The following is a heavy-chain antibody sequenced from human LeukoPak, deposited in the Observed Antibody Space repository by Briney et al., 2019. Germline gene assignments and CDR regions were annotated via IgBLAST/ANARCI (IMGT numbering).Heavy chain of an antibody. Sequence: SVKVSRKASVGTFDTYALRWVRQAPGQGLEWVGRIIPFRGTENHAQRFRGRVTITADKSTGTAYVELSSLISEDTAVYYCARDVPGTDDAFDIWGQGTMVTVSS. CDR3: ARDVPGTDDAFDI. V-gene: IGHV1-69*04. CDR1: VGTFDTYA. D-gene: IGHD2-2*01. J-gene: IGHJ3*02. CDR2: IIPFRGTE.